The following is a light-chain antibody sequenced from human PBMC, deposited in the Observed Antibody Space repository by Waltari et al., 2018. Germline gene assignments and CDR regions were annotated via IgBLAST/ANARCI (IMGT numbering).Light chain of an antibody. J-gene: IGLJ2*01. CDR3: SSYTTTNTFMV. Sequence: QSALTQPASVSGSPGQSITISCTGPRSDIGGYDYVSWYQQNPGKTPQLLIYGVDERPSGVSNRFSGSKSGNTASLTISRLQAEDEADYYCSSYTTTNTFMVFGGGTRLTV. V-gene: IGLV2-14*03. CDR2: GVD. CDR1: RSDIGGYDY.